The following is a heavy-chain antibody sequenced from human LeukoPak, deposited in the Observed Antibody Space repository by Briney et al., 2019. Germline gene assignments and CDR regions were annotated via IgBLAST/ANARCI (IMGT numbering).Heavy chain of an antibody. J-gene: IGHJ6*03. CDR3: ARVGATYPHYYMDV. V-gene: IGHV4-59*08. CDR2: IYNSGST. Sequence: PSETLSLTCSVSGDSISIYYWSWIRQPPGKGLEWIGYIYNSGSTNYNPSLKSRVTISVDTSKNQFSLKLTSVTAADTAVYYCARVGATYPHYYMDVWAKGPRSPSP. CDR1: GDSISIYY. D-gene: IGHD3-16*01.